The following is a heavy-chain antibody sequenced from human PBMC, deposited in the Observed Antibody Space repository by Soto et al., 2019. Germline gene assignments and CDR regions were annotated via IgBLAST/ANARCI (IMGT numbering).Heavy chain of an antibody. D-gene: IGHD6-6*01. Sequence: GASVKFSCTSSGYTFTSYGISWVRQAPGQGLEWMGWISAYNGNTNYAQKLQGRVTMTTDTSTSTAYMELRSLRSDDTAVYYCARVLAARRLEDAFEIWGQGRMVTVSS. V-gene: IGHV1-18*01. CDR2: ISAYNGNT. J-gene: IGHJ3*02. CDR1: GYTFTSYG. CDR3: ARVLAARRLEDAFEI.